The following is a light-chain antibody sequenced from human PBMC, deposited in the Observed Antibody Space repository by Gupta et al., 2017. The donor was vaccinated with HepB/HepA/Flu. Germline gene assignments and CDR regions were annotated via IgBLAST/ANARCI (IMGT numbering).Light chain of an antibody. CDR2: KNN. Sequence: SYELTQPPSVSVSPGQTASIPCSGDRLGNKSAAWYQQKPGQSPVLVIYKNNKRPSVIPGRFSGSSSGSTATLTIIGTQTLDEAEYFCQAWDNSIAVFGGGTRLTVL. CDR1: RLGNKS. V-gene: IGLV3-1*01. J-gene: IGLJ2*01. CDR3: QAWDNSIAV.